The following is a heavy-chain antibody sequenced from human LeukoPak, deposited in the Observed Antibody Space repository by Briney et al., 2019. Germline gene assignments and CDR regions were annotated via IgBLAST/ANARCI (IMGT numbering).Heavy chain of an antibody. V-gene: IGHV5-51*01. D-gene: IGHD6-6*01. J-gene: IGHJ4*02. Sequence: GAALEISFQGPGFGFTSYWIAWVRQMPGKGLERMEIIYPGDYDTRYIPSFQGQATISADKSISTAYPQWSSLKASDTAMYYCARQGYSSSSRFDYWGQGTLVTVSS. CDR3: ARQGYSSSSRFDY. CDR2: IYPGDYDT. CDR1: GFGFTSYW.